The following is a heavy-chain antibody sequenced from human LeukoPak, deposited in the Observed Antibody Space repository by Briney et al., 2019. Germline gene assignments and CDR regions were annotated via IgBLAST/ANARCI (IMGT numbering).Heavy chain of an antibody. CDR2: INHSGST. Sequence: SETLSLTCAVYGGSFSGYYWSWIRQPPGKGLEWIEEINHSGSTNYNPSLKSRVTISVDTSKNQFSLKLSSVTAADTAVYYCARDYLYGGNSITAFDYWGQGTLVTVSS. D-gene: IGHD4-23*01. J-gene: IGHJ4*02. CDR3: ARDYLYGGNSITAFDY. CDR1: GGSFSGYY. V-gene: IGHV4-34*01.